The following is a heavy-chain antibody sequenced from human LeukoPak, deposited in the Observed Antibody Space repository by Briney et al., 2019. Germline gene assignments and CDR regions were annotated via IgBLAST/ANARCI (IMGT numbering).Heavy chain of an antibody. J-gene: IGHJ4*02. CDR3: ARDRYGDGFAHFDY. D-gene: IGHD5-24*01. Sequence: ASVKVSCKASGYTFTDYYIHWVRQAPGQGLESMGWINPNSGGTNYAQKFQGRVAITRDTSITTAYMDLSRLTSDDTAVYYCARDRYGDGFAHFDYWGQGALVTVSS. V-gene: IGHV1-2*02. CDR2: INPNSGGT. CDR1: GYTFTDYY.